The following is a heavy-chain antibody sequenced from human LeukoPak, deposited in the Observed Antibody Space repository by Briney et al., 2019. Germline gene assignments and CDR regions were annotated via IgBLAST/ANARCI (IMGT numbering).Heavy chain of an antibody. CDR3: ATTSMYGDYVAFAFAH. CDR1: GGTLSNYA. J-gene: IGHJ4*02. V-gene: IGHV1-69*05. D-gene: IGHD4-17*01. Sequence: GASVNVSCKASGGTLSNYALSWVRQAPGQGLEGMGGIIPMFGTTKYAQEFQGRVTITTDESTRTAYMELSSLRSEDTAVFYCATTSMYGDYVAFAFAHWGQGTLVTVSS. CDR2: IIPMFGTT.